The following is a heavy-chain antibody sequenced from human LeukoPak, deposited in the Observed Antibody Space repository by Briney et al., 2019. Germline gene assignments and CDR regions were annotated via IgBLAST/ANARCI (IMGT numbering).Heavy chain of an antibody. CDR3: ARAGYYDSSGYYYPYYFDY. CDR1: GGSIGSGDYY. D-gene: IGHD3-22*01. J-gene: IGHJ4*02. V-gene: IGHV4-30-4*01. CDR2: IYYSGST. Sequence: SETLSLTCTVSGGSIGSGDYYWSWIRQVPGKGLEWIGYIYYSGSTYYNPSLKSRVTISEDTSKNQFSLKLSSVTAADTAVYYCARAGYYDSSGYYYPYYFDYWGQGTLVTVSS.